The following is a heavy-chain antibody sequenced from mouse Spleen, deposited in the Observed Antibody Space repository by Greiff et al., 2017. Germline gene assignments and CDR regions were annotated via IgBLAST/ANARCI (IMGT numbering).Heavy chain of an antibody. CDR1: GFSLTSYG. CDR2: IWSGGST. D-gene: IGHD4-1*01. CDR3: ATLTGKGYFDV. V-gene: IGHV2-2*01. J-gene: IGHJ1*01. Sequence: QVQLKESGPGLVQPSQSLSITCTVSGFSLTSYGVHWVRQSPGKGLEWLGVIWSGGSTDYNAAFISRLSISKDNSKSQVFFKMNSLQADDTAIYYCATLTGKGYFDVWGAGTTVTVSS.